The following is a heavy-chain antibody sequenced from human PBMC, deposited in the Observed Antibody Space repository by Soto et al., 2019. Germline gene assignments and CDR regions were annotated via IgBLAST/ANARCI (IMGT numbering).Heavy chain of an antibody. D-gene: IGHD2-8*02. CDR3: SRLVASTRGQYYHRMAV. J-gene: IGHJ6*02. CDR2: IYYRGNT. CDR1: VASISGYY. Sequence: SEPLSLPCTVSVASISGYYWSWIRQSPGKGLEWIGDIYYRGNTNYNPSLNSRVTISVDMSKNQFSLNLSSVTAADTAVYYCSRLVASTRGQYYHRMAVWGQGTMVTVSS. V-gene: IGHV4-59*01.